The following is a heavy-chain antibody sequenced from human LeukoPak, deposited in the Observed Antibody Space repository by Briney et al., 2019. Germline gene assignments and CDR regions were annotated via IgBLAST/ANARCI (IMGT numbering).Heavy chain of an antibody. D-gene: IGHD2-15*01. Sequence: GASVKVSCKASGYRFSDYYMHWVRQAPGQGLEWMGRVNSNSGGTHYAQKFEGRVSMTRDTSISTAYMELSRLKSDDTAVYYCARGYCSGGSCYHFDSWGQGTLLIVSS. CDR3: ARGYCSGGSCYHFDS. CDR1: GYRFSDYY. J-gene: IGHJ4*02. V-gene: IGHV1-2*02. CDR2: VNSNSGGT.